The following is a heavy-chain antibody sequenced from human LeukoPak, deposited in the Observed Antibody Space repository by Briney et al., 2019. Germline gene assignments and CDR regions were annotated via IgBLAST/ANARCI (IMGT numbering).Heavy chain of an antibody. CDR3: AIPYCTNGVCSSWFDP. D-gene: IGHD2-8*01. Sequence: ASVEVSCKASGYTFTSYDINWVRQATGQGLEWMGWMNPNSGNTGYAQKFQGRVTMARNTSISTAYMELSSLRSEDTAVYYCAIPYCTNGVCSSWFDPWGQGTLVTVSS. CDR1: GYTFTSYD. V-gene: IGHV1-8*01. J-gene: IGHJ5*02. CDR2: MNPNSGNT.